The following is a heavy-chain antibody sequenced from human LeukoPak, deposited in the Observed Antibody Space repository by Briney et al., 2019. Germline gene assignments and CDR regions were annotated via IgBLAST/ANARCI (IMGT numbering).Heavy chain of an antibody. Sequence: PSQTLSLTCAVSGGSISSGGYSWSWIRQPPGKGLEWIGYIYHSGSTTYNPSLKSRVTMSIDTSKNQFSLKLSSMTAADTAVYYCARGFSHWGQGTLVTVSS. CDR1: GGSISSGGYS. CDR3: ARGFSH. V-gene: IGHV4-30-2*01. J-gene: IGHJ4*02. CDR2: IYHSGST.